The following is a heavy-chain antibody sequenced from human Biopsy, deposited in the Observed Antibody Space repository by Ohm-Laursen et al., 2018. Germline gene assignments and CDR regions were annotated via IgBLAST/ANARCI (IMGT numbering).Heavy chain of an antibody. J-gene: IGHJ4*02. Sequence: SLRLPCAASGLTFSDFSMNWVRQAPGKGLEWVSSIAIGSIYVYYADSVKGRFTISRDNTKNSLSLQMNSLRGEDTAVYYCAAGSSRNSYYFDYWGQGTLVTVSS. CDR3: AAGSSRNSYYFDY. D-gene: IGHD6-13*01. CDR2: IAIGSIYV. CDR1: GLTFSDFS. V-gene: IGHV3-21*06.